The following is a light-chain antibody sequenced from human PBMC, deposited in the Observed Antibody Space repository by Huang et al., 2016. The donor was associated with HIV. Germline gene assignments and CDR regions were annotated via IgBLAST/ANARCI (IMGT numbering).Light chain of an antibody. CDR2: QAT. J-gene: IGKJ1*01. CDR3: QQYNSDSWT. V-gene: IGKV1-5*03. Sequence: DIQMTQSPSMVSASVGDRVTINCRASQSIVRWLAWYQQKPGKAPKLLVYQATNLESGVPSRFSGSGSATEFTLTINSLQPDDFATYYCQQYNSDSWTFGQGTKVEIK. CDR1: QSIVRW.